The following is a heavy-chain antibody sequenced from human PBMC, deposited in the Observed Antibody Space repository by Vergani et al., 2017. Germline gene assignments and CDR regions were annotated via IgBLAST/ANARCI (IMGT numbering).Heavy chain of an antibody. J-gene: IGHJ2*01. CDR1: GFTFSSYE. CDR2: ISISGSTI. Sequence: EVQLLESGGGLVQPGGSLRLSCAASGFTFSSYEMNWVRQAPGKGLEWVSYISISGSTIYYADSVKGRFTISRDNAKNSLYLQMNSLRAEDTAVYYCARDGGAGYFDLWGRGTLVTVSS. D-gene: IGHD2-21*01. CDR3: ARDGGAGYFDL. V-gene: IGHV3-48*03.